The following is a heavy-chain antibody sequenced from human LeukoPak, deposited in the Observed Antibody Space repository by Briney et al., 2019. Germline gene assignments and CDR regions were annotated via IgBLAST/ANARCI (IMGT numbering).Heavy chain of an antibody. V-gene: IGHV4-39*07. CDR1: GGSISSSSYY. J-gene: IGHJ4*02. Sequence: SETLSLTCTVSGGSISSSSYYWGWIRQPPGKGLEWIGSIYYSGSTYYNPSLKSRFTISVDTSKNQFSLKLSSVTAADTAVYYCAREVRCSSTSCSSGNFDYWGQGTLVTVSS. CDR2: IYYSGST. CDR3: AREVRCSSTSCSSGNFDY. D-gene: IGHD2-2*01.